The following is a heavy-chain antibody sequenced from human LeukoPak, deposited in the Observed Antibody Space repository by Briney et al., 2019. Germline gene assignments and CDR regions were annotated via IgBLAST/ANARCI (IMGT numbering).Heavy chain of an antibody. J-gene: IGHJ5*02. CDR2: INHSGTT. D-gene: IGHD3-16*02. V-gene: IGHV4-34*01. CDR3: ARGGPWGYDYVWGSYRANWFDP. CDR1: GGPFSGYY. Sequence: SETLSLTCAVYGGPFSGYYWSWIRQPPGKGLEWIGEINHSGTTNYNPSLKSRVTISVDTSKNQFSLKLSSVTAADTAVYYCARGGPWGYDYVWGSYRANWFDPWGQGTLVTVSS.